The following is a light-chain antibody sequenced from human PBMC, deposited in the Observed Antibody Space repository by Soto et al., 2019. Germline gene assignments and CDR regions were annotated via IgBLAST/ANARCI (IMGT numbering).Light chain of an antibody. CDR1: SSDVGGYNY. V-gene: IGLV2-11*01. Sequence: QSALTQLRSVSGSPGQSVTISCTGTSSDVGGYNYVSWYQQHPGKAPKLMIYDVSERTSGVPDRFSGSQSGNTASLTISGLQAEDEAEYYCCSYAGSYTDVFGTGTKVTVL. CDR3: CSYAGSYTDV. CDR2: DVS. J-gene: IGLJ1*01.